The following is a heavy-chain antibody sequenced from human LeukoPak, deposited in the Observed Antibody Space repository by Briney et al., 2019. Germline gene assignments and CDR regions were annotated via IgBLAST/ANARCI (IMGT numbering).Heavy chain of an antibody. CDR1: GYTFTSYY. J-gene: IGHJ3*02. D-gene: IGHD2-2*02. V-gene: IGHV1-18*04. CDR3: ATAVRSPNAFDI. Sequence: ASVKVSCKASGYTFTSYYMHWVRQAPGQGLEWMAWISTYNDDTKNAQNFQGRVTMTTDTSTSTAYMELRSLRFDDTAVYYCATAVRSPNAFDIWGQGTMVTVSS. CDR2: ISTYNDDT.